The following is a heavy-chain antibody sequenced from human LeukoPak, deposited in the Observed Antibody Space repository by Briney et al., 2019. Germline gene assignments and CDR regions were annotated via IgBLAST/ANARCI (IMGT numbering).Heavy chain of an antibody. CDR3: ASNLNYYDSSGYYLGYFDY. D-gene: IGHD3-22*01. CDR2: IFPADSDI. Sequence: GESLKISCKASGYTFADLWIGWVRQMPGKGLEWMGIIFPADSDIRYNPSFQGRVSMSVDKSTNTAFLQWSSLKASDTAMYYCASNLNYYDSSGYYLGYFDYWGQGTLVTVSS. J-gene: IGHJ4*02. CDR1: GYTFADLW. V-gene: IGHV5-51*01.